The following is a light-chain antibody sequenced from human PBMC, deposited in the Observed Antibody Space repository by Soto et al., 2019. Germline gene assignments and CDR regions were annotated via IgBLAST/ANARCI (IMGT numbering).Light chain of an antibody. CDR1: QSVSSY. J-gene: IGKJ5*01. CDR3: QQRSNWPPIT. V-gene: IGKV3-11*01. Sequence: EILLTQSPAPPSLSPRERVTLSCRASQSVSSYLAWYQQKPGQAPRLLIYDASNRATGIPARFSGSGSGTDFTLTISSLEPEDFAVYYCQQRSNWPPITFGQGTRLEIK. CDR2: DAS.